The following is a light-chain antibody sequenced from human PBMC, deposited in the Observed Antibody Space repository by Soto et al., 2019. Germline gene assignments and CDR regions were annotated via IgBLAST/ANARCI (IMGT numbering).Light chain of an antibody. V-gene: IGLV2-14*01. Sequence: QSVLTQPASVSGSPGQSIIISCTGTSSDVGGYNYVSWYQQHPGKAPKIMIYDVSNRPSGVSNRFSGSKSGNTASLTISGLQAEDEADYYCCSYTTSNTRQIVFGTGTKVTVL. J-gene: IGLJ1*01. CDR3: CSYTTSNTRQIV. CDR2: DVS. CDR1: SSDVGGYNY.